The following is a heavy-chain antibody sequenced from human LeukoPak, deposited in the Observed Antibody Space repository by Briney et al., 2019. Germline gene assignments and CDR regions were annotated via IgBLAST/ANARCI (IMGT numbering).Heavy chain of an antibody. CDR1: GFTFTTYG. D-gene: IGHD5-12*01. CDR3: ARAVDIVATIPGY. V-gene: IGHV3-21*01. J-gene: IGHJ4*02. CDR2: ISSSSSYI. Sequence: GGTLRLSCSASGFTFTTYGMNWVRQAPGKGLEWVSSISSSSSYIYYADSVKGRFTISRDNAKNSLYLQMNSLRAEDTAVYYCARAVDIVATIPGYWGQGTLVTVSS.